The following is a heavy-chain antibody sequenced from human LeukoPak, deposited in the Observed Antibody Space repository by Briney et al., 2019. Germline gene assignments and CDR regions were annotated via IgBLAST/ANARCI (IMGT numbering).Heavy chain of an antibody. J-gene: IGHJ6*03. CDR1: GFTFSSYS. CDR2: ISSSSSTI. CDR3: ARGTAAGTFLYYYYYYYVDV. D-gene: IGHD6-13*01. V-gene: IGHV3-48*01. Sequence: PGGTLRLSCAASGFTFSSYSMNWVRQAPGKGLEWVSYISSSSSTIYYADSVKGRFTISRDNAKNSLYLQMNSLRAEDTAVYYCARGTAAGTFLYYYYYYYVDVWGKGTTVTVSS.